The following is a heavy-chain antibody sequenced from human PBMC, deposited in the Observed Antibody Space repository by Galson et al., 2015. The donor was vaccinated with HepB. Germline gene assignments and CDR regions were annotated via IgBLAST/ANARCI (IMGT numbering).Heavy chain of an antibody. Sequence: SETLSLTCAVYGGSFSDYSWNWIRQPPGKGLEWVGEISHSGSTNYNPSLKSRVSISVDTSKNQFSLGLSSVTAADTAVYYCASSTFRSGVLYYYYYMDVWGKGTTVTVSS. J-gene: IGHJ6*03. V-gene: IGHV4-34*01. D-gene: IGHD6-6*01. CDR2: ISHSGST. CDR1: GGSFSDYS. CDR3: ASSTFRSGVLYYYYYMDV.